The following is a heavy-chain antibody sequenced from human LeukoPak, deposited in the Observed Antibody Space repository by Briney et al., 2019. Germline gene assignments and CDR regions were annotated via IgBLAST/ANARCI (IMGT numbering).Heavy chain of an antibody. CDR2: ISGSSSYI. CDR3: EREGSPRQERATDY. D-gene: IGHD5-24*01. Sequence: KSGGSLPLSCAASVFTFSIYEMSLVRQAPGKGLGLVSYISGSSSYIHYADSVECRFTISRHNDKNSLYLPMNSLRAEDSRVYYCEREGSPRQERATDYWGQGTLVTVSS. J-gene: IGHJ4*02. CDR1: VFTFSIYE. V-gene: IGHV3-21*05.